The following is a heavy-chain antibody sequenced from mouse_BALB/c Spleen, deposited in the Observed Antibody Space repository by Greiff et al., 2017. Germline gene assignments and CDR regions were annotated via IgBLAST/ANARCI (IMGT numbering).Heavy chain of an antibody. J-gene: IGHJ2*01. V-gene: IGHV5-15*02. CDR3: ARDQSAGYRYFDY. CDR1: GFTFSDYG. CDR2: ISNLAYSI. Sequence: EVHLVESGGGLVQPGGSRKLSCAASGFTFSDYGMAWVRQAPGKGPEWVAFISNLAYSIYYADTVTGRFTISRENAKNTLYLEMSSLRSEDTAMYYCARDQSAGYRYFDYWGQGTTLTVSS. D-gene: IGHD1-2*01.